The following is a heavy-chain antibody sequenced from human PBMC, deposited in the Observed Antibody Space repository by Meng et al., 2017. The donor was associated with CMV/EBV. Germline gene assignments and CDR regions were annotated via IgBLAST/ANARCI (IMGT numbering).Heavy chain of an antibody. J-gene: IGHJ6*02. CDR3: ARLNLITTVTTPGSYYYYGMDV. CDR1: GGSISSYY. CDR2: IYYSGST. V-gene: IGHV4-59*01. D-gene: IGHD4-11*01. Sequence: SETLSLTCTVSGGSISSYYWSWTRQPPGKGLEWIGYIYYSGSTNYNPSLKSRVTISVDTSKNQFSLKLSSVTAADTAVYYCARLNLITTVTTPGSYYYYGMDVWGQGTTVTVSS.